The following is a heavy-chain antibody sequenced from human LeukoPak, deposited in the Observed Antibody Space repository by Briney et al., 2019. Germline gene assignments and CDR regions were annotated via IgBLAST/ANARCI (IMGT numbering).Heavy chain of an antibody. V-gene: IGHV3-23*01. CDR1: GFTFSSYV. CDR3: AKGGGSDLLTGYWD. Sequence: PGGSLRLSCAASGFTFSSYVMSWVRQAPGKGLEWVSVISGSGGSTYYADSVKGRFTFSRDNSKNTLYLQMNSLRIEDTAVYYCAKGGGSDLLTGYWDWGQGTLVTVSS. J-gene: IGHJ4*02. CDR2: ISGSGGST. D-gene: IGHD3-9*01.